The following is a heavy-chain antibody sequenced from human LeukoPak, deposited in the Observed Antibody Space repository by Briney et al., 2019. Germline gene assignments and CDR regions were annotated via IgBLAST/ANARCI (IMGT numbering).Heavy chain of an antibody. CDR3: ARVMDCSGGSCYSYYYGMDV. D-gene: IGHD2-15*01. CDR1: GYTFTSYD. CDR2: MNPNSGNT. Sequence: ASVKVSCKASGYTFTSYDINWVRQATGQGLEWMGWMNPNSGNTGYAQKFQDRVTMTRNTSISTAYMELSSLRSEDTAVYYCARVMDCSGGSCYSYYYGMDVWGQGTTVTVSS. V-gene: IGHV1-8*01. J-gene: IGHJ6*02.